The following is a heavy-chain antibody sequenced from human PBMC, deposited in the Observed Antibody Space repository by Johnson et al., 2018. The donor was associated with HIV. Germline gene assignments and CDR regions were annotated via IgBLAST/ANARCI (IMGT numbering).Heavy chain of an antibody. CDR3: ARVSNHAFDI. J-gene: IGHJ3*02. V-gene: IGHV3-66*01. CDR2: IYTGGST. Sequence: VQLVESGGGLVQPGGSLRLSCAASAFTVSDNYLSWVRQAPGKGLAWVSVIYTGGSTYYADSVTGRFTISRDNSKNTLYLQMNSLRVEDTAVYYCARVSNHAFDIWGQGTMVTISS. CDR1: AFTVSDNY.